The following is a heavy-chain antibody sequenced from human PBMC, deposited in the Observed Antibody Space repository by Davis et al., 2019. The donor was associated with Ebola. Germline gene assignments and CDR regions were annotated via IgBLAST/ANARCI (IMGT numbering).Heavy chain of an antibody. J-gene: IGHJ6*04. D-gene: IGHD6-19*01. CDR1: GFTFSSYG. V-gene: IGHV3-30*18. Sequence: SCAASGFTFSSYGMHWVRQAPGKGLEWVAVISYDGSNKYYADSVKGRFTISRDNSKNTLYLQMNSLRAEDTAVYYCAKEKSSGWYLIDYGMDVWGKGTTVTVSS. CDR3: AKEKSSGWYLIDYGMDV. CDR2: ISYDGSNK.